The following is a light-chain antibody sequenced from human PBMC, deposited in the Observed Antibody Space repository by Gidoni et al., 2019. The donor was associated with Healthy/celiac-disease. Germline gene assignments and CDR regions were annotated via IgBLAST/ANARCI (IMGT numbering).Light chain of an antibody. CDR2: YDS. V-gene: IGLV3-21*04. Sequence: YVLTQPPSVSVAPGKTARITCGGNNIGSKSVHWYQQKPGQAPVLVIYYDSDRPSGIPERFSGSNSGNTATLTISRVEAGDEADYYCQVWDSSSDHVVFGGGTKLTVL. J-gene: IGLJ2*01. CDR3: QVWDSSSDHVV. CDR1: NIGSKS.